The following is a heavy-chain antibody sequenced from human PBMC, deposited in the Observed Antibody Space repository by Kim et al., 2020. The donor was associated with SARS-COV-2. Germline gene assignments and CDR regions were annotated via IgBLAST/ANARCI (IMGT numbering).Heavy chain of an antibody. Sequence: KCRFTISRDNSKNTLYLQMTSLRAEDTAVYYCAKMECSSCQGYYYYGMDVWGQGTTVTVSS. V-gene: IGHV3-30*02. CDR3: AKMECSSCQGYYYYGMDV. D-gene: IGHD6-13*01. J-gene: IGHJ6*02.